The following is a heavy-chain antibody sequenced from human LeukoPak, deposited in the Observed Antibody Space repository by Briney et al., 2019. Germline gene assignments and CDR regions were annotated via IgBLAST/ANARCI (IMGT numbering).Heavy chain of an antibody. V-gene: IGHV4-39*01. CDR3: ARHGYTNYYYYYMDV. Sequence: PSETLSLTCTVSGGSISSSSYYWGWIRQPPGKGLEWIGGIYYSGSTYYNPSLKSRVTISVDTSKNQFSLKLSSVTAADTAVYYCARHGYTNYYYYYMDVWGKGTTVTISS. CDR2: IYYSGST. CDR1: GGSISSSSYY. J-gene: IGHJ6*03. D-gene: IGHD5-18*01.